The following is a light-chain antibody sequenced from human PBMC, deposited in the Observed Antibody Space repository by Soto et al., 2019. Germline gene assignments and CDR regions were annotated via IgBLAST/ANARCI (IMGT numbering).Light chain of an antibody. CDR3: QSYDSSLSGSYV. CDR1: SSNIVAGYD. J-gene: IGLJ1*01. Sequence: SVLTQPPSVSGAPGQRVIISCTGSSSNIVAGYDVHWYQQLPGTAPRLLIYDNNNRPSGVPARFSVSKSDTSASLAITGLQPEDEADYYCQSYDSSLSGSYVFGTGTKVTVL. CDR2: DNN. V-gene: IGLV1-40*01.